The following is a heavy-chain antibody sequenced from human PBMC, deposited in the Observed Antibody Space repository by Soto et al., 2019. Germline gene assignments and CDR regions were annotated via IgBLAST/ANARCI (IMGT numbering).Heavy chain of an antibody. J-gene: IGHJ4*02. CDR2: ISYDGSNK. CDR1: GFTFSSYA. V-gene: IGHV3-30-3*01. D-gene: IGHD6-13*01. CDR3: ARGHAAGTFDY. Sequence: PGGSLRLSCAASGFTFSSYAMHWVRQAPGKGLEWVAVISYDGSNKYYADSVKGRFTISRDNSKNTLYLQMNSLRAEDTAVYYCARGHAAGTFDYWGQGTLVTVSS.